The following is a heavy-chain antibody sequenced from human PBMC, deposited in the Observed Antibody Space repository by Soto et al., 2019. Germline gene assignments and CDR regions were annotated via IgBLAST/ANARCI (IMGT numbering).Heavy chain of an antibody. CDR3: ARVGSRLHYYMDV. D-gene: IGHD1-26*01. J-gene: IGHJ6*03. Sequence: GGSLRLSCAASVLTFSSYWMHWVRQAPGKGLVWVSRINSDGSSTSYADSVKGRFTISRDNAKNTMYLQMNSLRAEDTAVYYCARVGSRLHYYMDVWGKGPTVTVSS. V-gene: IGHV3-74*01. CDR1: VLTFSSYW. CDR2: INSDGSST.